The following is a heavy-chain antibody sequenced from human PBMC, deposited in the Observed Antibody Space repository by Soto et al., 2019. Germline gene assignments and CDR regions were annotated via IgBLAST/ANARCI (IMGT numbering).Heavy chain of an antibody. CDR1: GYTFTSYG. J-gene: IGHJ3*01. CDR3: EFELLGSFDV. Sequence: QVQLVQSGAVVKKPGASVKVSCKASGYTFTSYGTGWVRQAPGQGLKRLGWINTNNGDTNSAQWLQGRVNMPANTSTRPCYLELMSLRSDDTAIYYSEFELLGSFDVWSQGTVSTTSS. CDR2: INTNNGDT. V-gene: IGHV1-18*01. D-gene: IGHD3-10*01.